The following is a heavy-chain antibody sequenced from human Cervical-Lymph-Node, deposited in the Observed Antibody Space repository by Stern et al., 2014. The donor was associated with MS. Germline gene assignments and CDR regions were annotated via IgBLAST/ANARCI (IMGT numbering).Heavy chain of an antibody. CDR1: GDTFSTHA. J-gene: IGHJ4*02. Sequence: VQLVQSGAAVKKPGSSVKVSCKSSGDTFSTHAISWVRQAPGQGLERMRRIITILDPTDYAQQFLGRLTTQADESTNTAYMELSSLTPDDTAVYYCAREKSDCSGGSCFSSLDYWGQGTLVTVSS. V-gene: IGHV1-69*11. D-gene: IGHD2-15*01. CDR3: AREKSDCSGGSCFSSLDY. CDR2: IITILDPT.